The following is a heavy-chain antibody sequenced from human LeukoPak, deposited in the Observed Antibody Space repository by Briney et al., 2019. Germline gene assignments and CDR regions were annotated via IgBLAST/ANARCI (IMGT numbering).Heavy chain of an antibody. J-gene: IGHJ5*02. CDR2: MNPNSGNT. Sequence: VASVTVSCKASAYTFTSYDINWVRQATGQGLEWMGWMNPNSGNTGYAQKFQGRVTMTRDTSISTAYMELSSLTSEDTAVYFCARSNYGGKRWFDPWGQGTLVIVSS. CDR3: ARSNYGGKRWFDP. D-gene: IGHD4-23*01. CDR1: AYTFTSYD. V-gene: IGHV1-8*01.